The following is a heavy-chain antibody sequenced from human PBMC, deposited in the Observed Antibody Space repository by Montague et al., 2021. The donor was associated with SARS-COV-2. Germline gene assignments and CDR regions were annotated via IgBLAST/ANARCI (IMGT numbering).Heavy chain of an antibody. CDR2: IYTSGTT. CDR3: ARGSWFGGFF. CDR1: GDPISGYY. D-gene: IGHD3-10*01. J-gene: IGHJ4*02. Sequence: SETLSLTCTVSGDPISGYYWNWIRQPAGKALEWIGRIYTSGTTDYNPSLKSRVTMSVDTSKNQISLKLNSVTAADTAIYFCARGSWFGGFFWGQGTLVAVSS. V-gene: IGHV4-4*07.